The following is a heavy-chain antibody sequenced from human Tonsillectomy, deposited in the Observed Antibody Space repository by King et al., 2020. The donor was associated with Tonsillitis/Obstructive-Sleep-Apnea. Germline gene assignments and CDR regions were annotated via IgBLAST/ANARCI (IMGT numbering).Heavy chain of an antibody. D-gene: IGHD1-26*01. CDR2: IWYDGSNK. CDR3: ARSGEPLLPYYYYGMDV. CDR1: GFTFSSYG. J-gene: IGHJ6*02. Sequence: VQLVESGGGVVQPGRSLRLSCAASGFTFSSYGMHWVRQAPGKGLEWVAVIWYDGSNKYYADSVKGRFTISRDNSKNTLYLQMNSLRAEGTAVYYCARSGEPLLPYYYYGMDVWGQGTTVTVSS. V-gene: IGHV3-33*01.